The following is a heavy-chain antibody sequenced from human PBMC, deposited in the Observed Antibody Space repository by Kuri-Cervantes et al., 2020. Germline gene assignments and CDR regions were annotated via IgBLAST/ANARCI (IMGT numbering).Heavy chain of an antibody. J-gene: IGHJ5*02. CDR2: IIPIFGTA. Sequence: SVKVSCKASGGTFSSYAISWVRQAPGQGLEWMGGIIPIFGTANYAQKFQGRVTITADESTSTAYMELSSLRSEDTAVYYCARVGCSGGSCKINWFDPWGQGTLVTVSS. V-gene: IGHV1-69*13. D-gene: IGHD2-15*01. CDR1: GGTFSSYA. CDR3: ARVGCSGGSCKINWFDP.